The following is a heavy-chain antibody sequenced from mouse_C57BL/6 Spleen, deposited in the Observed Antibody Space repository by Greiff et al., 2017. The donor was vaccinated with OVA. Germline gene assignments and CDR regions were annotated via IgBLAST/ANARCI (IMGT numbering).Heavy chain of an antibody. CDR1: GYTFTRYW. V-gene: IGHV1-7*01. CDR3: AAPYYGSSPDY. Sequence: QVQLQQSGAELAKPGASVKLSCKASGYTFTRYWMHWVKQRPGQGREWIGYINPSSGYTKYNQKFKDKATLTADKSSSTAYMQLSSLTYEDSAVYYWAAPYYGSSPDYWGQGTTLTVSS. D-gene: IGHD1-1*01. J-gene: IGHJ2*01. CDR2: INPSSGYT.